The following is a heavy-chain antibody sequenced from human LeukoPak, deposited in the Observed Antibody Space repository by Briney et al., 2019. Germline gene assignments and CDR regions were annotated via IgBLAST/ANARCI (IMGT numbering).Heavy chain of an antibody. CDR2: INTNTGNP. D-gene: IGHD6-13*01. CDR3: ARERRSSSPGEQQLVRAFDI. Sequence: ASVKVSCKASGYTFTNYAMNWVRQAPGQGLEWMGLINTNTGNPTYAQGFTGRFVFSLDTSVSTAYLQISSLKAEDTAMYYCARERRSSSPGEQQLVRAFDIWGQGTMVTVSS. V-gene: IGHV7-4-1*02. CDR1: GYTFTNYA. J-gene: IGHJ3*02.